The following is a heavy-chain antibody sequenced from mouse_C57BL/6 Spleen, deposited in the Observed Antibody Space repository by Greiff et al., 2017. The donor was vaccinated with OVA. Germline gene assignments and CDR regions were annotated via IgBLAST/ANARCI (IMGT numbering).Heavy chain of an antibody. V-gene: IGHV1-61*01. D-gene: IGHD1-1*01. J-gene: IGHJ4*01. CDR3: ARDYDYYAMDY. CDR2: IYPSDSET. Sequence: QVQLQQPGAELVRPGSSVKLSCKASGYTFTSYWMDWVKQRPGQGLEWIGNIYPSDSETHYNQKFKDKATLTVDKSSSTAYMQLSSLTSEDSAVYYCARDYDYYAMDYWGQGTSVTVSS. CDR1: GYTFTSYW.